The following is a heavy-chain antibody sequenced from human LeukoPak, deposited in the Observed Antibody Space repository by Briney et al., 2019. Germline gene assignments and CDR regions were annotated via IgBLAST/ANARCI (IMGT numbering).Heavy chain of an antibody. CDR2: IYYSGST. CDR3: ATVSEVKAAAGHY. J-gene: IGHJ4*02. D-gene: IGHD6-13*01. V-gene: IGHV4-39*01. Sequence: SETLSLTCTVSGGSISSSSYYWGWIRQPPGKGLEWIGSIYYSGSTYYNPSLKSRVTISVDTSKNQFSLKLSSVTAADTAVYYCATVSEVKAAAGHYWGQGTLVTVSS. CDR1: GGSISSSSYY.